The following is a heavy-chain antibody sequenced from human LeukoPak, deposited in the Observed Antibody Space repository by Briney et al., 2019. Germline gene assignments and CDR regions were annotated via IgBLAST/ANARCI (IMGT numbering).Heavy chain of an antibody. CDR1: GYTFTGYY. J-gene: IGHJ6*02. Sequence: ASVTVSCTASGYTFTGYYMHWVRQAPGQGLEWMGWINPNSGGTNYAQKFQGWVTMTRDTSISTAYMELSRLRSDDTAVYYCARDLGTYTAMAPGDYYYGMDVWGQGTTVTVSS. CDR3: ARDLGTYTAMAPGDYYYGMDV. CDR2: INPNSGGT. D-gene: IGHD5-18*01. V-gene: IGHV1-2*04.